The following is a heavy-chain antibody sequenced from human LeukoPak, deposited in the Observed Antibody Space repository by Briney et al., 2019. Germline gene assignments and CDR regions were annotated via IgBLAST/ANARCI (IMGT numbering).Heavy chain of an antibody. CDR2: IYHSGST. CDR1: GGSISSGGYS. Sequence: SETLSLTCAVSGGSISSGGYSWSWIRQPPGKGLEWIGYIYHSGSTYYNPSLKSRVTISVDTSKNQFSLKLSSVTAADTAVYYCARDYGYCSGGSCYYYYGMDAWGQGTTVTVSS. V-gene: IGHV4-30-2*01. CDR3: ARDYGYCSGGSCYYYYGMDA. D-gene: IGHD2-15*01. J-gene: IGHJ6*02.